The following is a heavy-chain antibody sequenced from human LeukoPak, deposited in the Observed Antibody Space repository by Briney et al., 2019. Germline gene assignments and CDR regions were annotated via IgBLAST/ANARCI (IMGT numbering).Heavy chain of an antibody. Sequence: SETLSLTCTVSGGSISSYYWSWIRQPPGKGLEWIGYIYYSGSTNYNPSLKSRVTISVDTSKNQFSLKLSSVTAADSAVYYCARAGRFGAPRYYYYGMDVWGQGTTVTVSS. CDR1: GGSISSYY. V-gene: IGHV4-59*01. CDR2: IYYSGST. D-gene: IGHD3-10*01. CDR3: ARAGRFGAPRYYYYGMDV. J-gene: IGHJ6*02.